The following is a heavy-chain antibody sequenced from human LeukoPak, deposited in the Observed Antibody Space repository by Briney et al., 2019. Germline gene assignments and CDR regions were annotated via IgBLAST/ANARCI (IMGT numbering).Heavy chain of an antibody. V-gene: IGHV3-30*18. D-gene: IGHD2-21*02. Sequence: GGSLRLSCAASGFTFSSYAMSWVRQAPGKGLEWVAVISYDGSNKYYADSVKGRFTISRDNSKNTLYLQMNSLRAEDTAVYYCAKDPGVCGGDCYHFDYWGQGTLVTVSS. CDR3: AKDPGVCGGDCYHFDY. J-gene: IGHJ4*02. CDR1: GFTFSSYA. CDR2: ISYDGSNK.